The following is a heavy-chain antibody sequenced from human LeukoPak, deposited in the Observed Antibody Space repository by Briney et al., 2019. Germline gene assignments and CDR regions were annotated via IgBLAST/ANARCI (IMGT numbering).Heavy chain of an antibody. D-gene: IGHD5-18*01. V-gene: IGHV5-51*01. CDR3: ARLQYSNGYVDY. Sequence: GESLKISCTGSGYIFTNYWIGWVRQMPGKGLEWMGIIYPDDSDTRYRPSFQGQVTISADKSIATAYLQWSSLKASDTAMYYCARLQYSNGYVDYWGQGTPVTVFS. CDR2: IYPDDSDT. CDR1: GYIFTNYW. J-gene: IGHJ4*02.